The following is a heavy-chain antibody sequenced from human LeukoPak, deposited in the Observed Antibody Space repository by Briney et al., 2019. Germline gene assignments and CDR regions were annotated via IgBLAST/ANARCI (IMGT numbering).Heavy chain of an antibody. V-gene: IGHV3-48*03. J-gene: IGHJ4*02. Sequence: PGGSLRLSCAASGFTFSSYEMNWVRQAPGKGLEWVSYISSSGSTIYYADSVQGRFTISRDNDQNSLYLQMSSLRAEDTAVYYCARNVYNFDYWGQGTLVTVSS. CDR2: ISSSGSTI. CDR1: GFTFSSYE. CDR3: ARNVYNFDY. D-gene: IGHD3-10*02.